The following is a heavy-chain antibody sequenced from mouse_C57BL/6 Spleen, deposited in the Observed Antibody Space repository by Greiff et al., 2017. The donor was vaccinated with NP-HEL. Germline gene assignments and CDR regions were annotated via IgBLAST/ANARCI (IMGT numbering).Heavy chain of an antibody. V-gene: IGHV2-2*01. D-gene: IGHD4-1*01. Sequence: VQLQQSGPGLVQPSQSLSITCTVSGFSLTSYGVHWVRQSPGKGLEWLGVIWSGGSTDYNAAFISRLSISKDNSKSQVFFKMNSLRADDTAIYYCARGANWPYYYAMDYWGQGTSVTVSS. CDR3: ARGANWPYYYAMDY. CDR1: GFSLTSYG. CDR2: IWSGGST. J-gene: IGHJ4*01.